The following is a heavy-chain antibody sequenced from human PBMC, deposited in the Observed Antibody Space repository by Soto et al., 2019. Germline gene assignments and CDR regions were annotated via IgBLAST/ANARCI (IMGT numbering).Heavy chain of an antibody. V-gene: IGHV3-66*04. D-gene: IGHD5-18*01. CDR1: GVTVSSNY. CDR2: IYSGGST. J-gene: IGHJ4*02. Sequence: ESGGGLVQPGGSLRLSCAASGVTVSSNYMSWVRQAPGKGLEWVSVIYSGGSTYYADSVKGRFTISRDNSKNTLYLQMNSLRAEDTAVYYCARHGYNYGGGYFDYWGQGTLVTVSS. CDR3: ARHGYNYGGGYFDY.